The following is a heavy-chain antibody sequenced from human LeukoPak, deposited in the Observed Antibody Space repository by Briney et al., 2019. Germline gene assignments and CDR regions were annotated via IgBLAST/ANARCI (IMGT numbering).Heavy chain of an antibody. CDR1: GFTFSNAW. CDR3: YSGYDWSFDY. Sequence: GGSLRLSCAASGFTFSNAWMTWVRQALGKGLEWVSAISGDGYFTVYADSVKGRFTISRDNSKNTLYLQMNSLRAEDTAVYYCYSGYDWSFDYWGQGTLVTVSS. V-gene: IGHV3-23*01. D-gene: IGHD5-12*01. CDR2: ISGDGYFT. J-gene: IGHJ4*02.